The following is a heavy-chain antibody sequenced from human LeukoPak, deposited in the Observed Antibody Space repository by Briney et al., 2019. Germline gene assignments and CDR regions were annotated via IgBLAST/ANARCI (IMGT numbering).Heavy chain of an antibody. Sequence: QPGGSLRLSCAASGFTFSNAWMSWVRQAPGKGLEWVANIKQDGSEKYYVDSVKGRFTISRDNAKNSLYLQMNSLRAEDTAVYYCGRGHWGLDYWGQGALVTVSS. J-gene: IGHJ4*02. V-gene: IGHV3-7*01. CDR2: IKQDGSEK. CDR1: GFTFSNAW. CDR3: GRGHWGLDY. D-gene: IGHD7-27*01.